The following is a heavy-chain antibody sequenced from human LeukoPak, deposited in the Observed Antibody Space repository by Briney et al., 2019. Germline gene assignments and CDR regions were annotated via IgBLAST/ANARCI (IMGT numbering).Heavy chain of an antibody. CDR3: ASSSGGYCSSTSCRY. D-gene: IGHD2-2*01. CDR2: ISSSSSYI. CDR1: GFTFSSYW. Sequence: GGSLRLSCAASGFTFSSYWMSWVRQAPGKGLEWVSSISSSSSYIYYADSVKGRFTISRDNAKNSLYLQMNSLRAEDTAVYYCASSSGGYCSSTSCRYWGQGTLVTVSS. V-gene: IGHV3-21*01. J-gene: IGHJ4*02.